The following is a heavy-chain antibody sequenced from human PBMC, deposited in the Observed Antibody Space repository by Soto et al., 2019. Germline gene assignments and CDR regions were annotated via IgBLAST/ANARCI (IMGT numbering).Heavy chain of an antibody. CDR1: GYSFTSYW. CDR3: ARGPYYDILTGSRHYYYYGMDV. V-gene: IGHV5-51*01. Sequence: LGESLKISCKGSGYSFTSYWIGWVRQMPGKGLEWMGIIYPGDSDTRYSPSFQGQVTISADKSISTAYLQWSSLKASDTAMYYCARGPYYDILTGSRHYYYYGMDVWGQGTTVTVSS. J-gene: IGHJ6*02. CDR2: IYPGDSDT. D-gene: IGHD3-9*01.